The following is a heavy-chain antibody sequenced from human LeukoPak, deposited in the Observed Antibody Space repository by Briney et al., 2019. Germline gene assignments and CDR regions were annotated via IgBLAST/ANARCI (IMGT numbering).Heavy chain of an antibody. CDR1: GYTFTSYG. Sequence: ASVKVSCKASGYTFTSYGISWVRQAPGQGLEWMGWISAYNGNTNYAQKLQGRVTMTTDTSTSTAYMELRSLRSDDTAVYYCARDHYHKIHSVMVTAPDYWGQGTLVIVSS. D-gene: IGHD2-21*02. CDR2: ISAYNGNT. V-gene: IGHV1-18*01. CDR3: ARDHYHKIHSVMVTAPDY. J-gene: IGHJ4*02.